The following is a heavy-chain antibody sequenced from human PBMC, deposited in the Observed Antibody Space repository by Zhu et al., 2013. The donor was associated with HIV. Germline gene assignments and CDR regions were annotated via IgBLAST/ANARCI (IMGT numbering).Heavy chain of an antibody. V-gene: IGHV1-46*01. D-gene: IGHD3-9*01. CDR2: INPSGGST. CDR3: ARAEEDFDWPLSSQLYYMDV. Sequence: VQLVQSGAEVKKPGASVKVSCKASGYTFTSYYMHWVRQAPGQGLEWMGIINPSGGSTSYAQKFQGRVTMTRDTSTSTVYMELSSLRSEDTAVYYCARAEEDFDWPLSSQLYYMDVWGKGTTVTVSS. CDR1: GYTFTSYY. J-gene: IGHJ6*03.